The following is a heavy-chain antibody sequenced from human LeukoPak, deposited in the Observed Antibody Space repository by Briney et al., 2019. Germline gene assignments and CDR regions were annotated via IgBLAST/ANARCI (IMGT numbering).Heavy chain of an antibody. CDR1: GFTFSSYW. CDR3: AREAFYCSSTSCYMYYMDV. V-gene: IGHV3-7*01. Sequence: GGSLRLSCAASGFTFSSYWMSWVRQAPGKGLEWVANIKQDGSEKYYVDSVKGRFIISRDNAKNSLYLQMNSLRAEDTAVYYCAREAFYCSSTSCYMYYMDVWGKGTTVTVSS. D-gene: IGHD2-2*02. CDR2: IKQDGSEK. J-gene: IGHJ6*03.